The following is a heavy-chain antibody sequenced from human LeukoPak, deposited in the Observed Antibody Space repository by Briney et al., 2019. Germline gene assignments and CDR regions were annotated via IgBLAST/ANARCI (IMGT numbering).Heavy chain of an antibody. CDR3: ARVVDYYDSSGYYYDGDY. Sequence: GASVKVSCKASGFTFTSSAMQWVRQARGQRLEWIGWIVVGSGNTNYAQKFQGRVTMTRDTSISTAYMELSRLRSDDTAVYYCARVVDYYDSSGYYYDGDYWGQGTLVTVSS. D-gene: IGHD3-22*01. CDR2: IVVGSGNT. V-gene: IGHV1-58*02. CDR1: GFTFTSSA. J-gene: IGHJ4*02.